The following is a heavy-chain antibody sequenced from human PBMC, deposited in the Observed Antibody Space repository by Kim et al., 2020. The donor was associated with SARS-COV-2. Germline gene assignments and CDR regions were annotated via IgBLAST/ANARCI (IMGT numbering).Heavy chain of an antibody. V-gene: IGHV3-23*05. CDR3: AKHLHVTSVTLYWYFEL. J-gene: IGHJ2*01. CDR2: VFGSGSGT. D-gene: IGHD2-15*01. Sequence: GGSLRLSCAASGFTFRNSSTSWVRQAPGKGLEWVSGVFGSGSGTYYTDSVKGRLTISRDNSKNILYLQMNNLRAEDTAVYYCAKHLHVTSVTLYWYFELWGRGTRVAVSS. CDR1: GFTFRNSS.